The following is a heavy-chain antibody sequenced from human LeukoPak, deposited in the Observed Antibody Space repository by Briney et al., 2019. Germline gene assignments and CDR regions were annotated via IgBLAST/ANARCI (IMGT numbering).Heavy chain of an antibody. D-gene: IGHD3-22*01. V-gene: IGHV1-8*03. CDR1: GYTFTSYD. CDR2: MNPNSGNT. J-gene: IGHJ4*02. CDR3: ARDAYYDSSDLIDY. Sequence: ASVKVSCKASGYTFTSYDINWVRQATGQGLEWMGWMNPNSGNTGYAQKFQGRVTITRNTSISTAYMELSSLRSEDTAVYYCARDAYYDSSDLIDYWGQGTLVTVSS.